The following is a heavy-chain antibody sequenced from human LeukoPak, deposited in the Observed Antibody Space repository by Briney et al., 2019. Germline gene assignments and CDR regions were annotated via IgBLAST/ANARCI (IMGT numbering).Heavy chain of an antibody. V-gene: IGHV3-7*03. CDR3: ARHPNSNWDY. J-gene: IGHJ4*02. D-gene: IGHD6-13*01. CDR1: GFTFRNYW. Sequence: GGSLRLSCAASGFTFRNYWMSWVRQVPGKGLEWVVNINEGGNEKNYVDSVKGRFTASRDNAQNSLYLQMNSLRVEDTVVYYCARHPNSNWDYWGQGTLVTVSS. CDR2: INEGGNEK.